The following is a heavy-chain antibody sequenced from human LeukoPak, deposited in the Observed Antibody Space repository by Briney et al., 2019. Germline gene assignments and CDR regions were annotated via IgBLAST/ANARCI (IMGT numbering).Heavy chain of an antibody. Sequence: LGASVKVSCKASGYTFSSYGFSWVRQAPGQGLEWMGWVSAYNGNTNYAQRLQGRVTMTTDTSTSTGYMELRSLRSDDTAVYYCARERRYCNGGSCSTPLGGMDVWGQGTTVTVSS. J-gene: IGHJ6*02. CDR1: GYTFSSYG. CDR2: VSAYNGNT. V-gene: IGHV1-18*01. D-gene: IGHD2-15*01. CDR3: ARERRYCNGGSCSTPLGGMDV.